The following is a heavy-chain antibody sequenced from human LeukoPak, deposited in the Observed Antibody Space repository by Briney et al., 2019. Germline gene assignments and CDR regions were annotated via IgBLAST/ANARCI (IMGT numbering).Heavy chain of an antibody. CDR3: AKALGGYYYFDF. V-gene: IGHV3-30*02. Sequence: PGGSLRLSCAASGFTFSSYGMHWVRQAPGKGLEWVAFIRYDGSNKYYADSVKGRFTTSRDNSKNTLFLQMNSLRAEDTAVYYCAKALGGYYYFDFWGQGTLVTVSS. D-gene: IGHD2-21*02. CDR2: IRYDGSNK. CDR1: GFTFSSYG. J-gene: IGHJ4*02.